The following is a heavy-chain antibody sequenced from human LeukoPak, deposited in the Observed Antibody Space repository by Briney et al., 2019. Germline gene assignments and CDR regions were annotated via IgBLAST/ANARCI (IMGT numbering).Heavy chain of an antibody. J-gene: IGHJ4*02. CDR1: GGSISGYY. V-gene: IGHV4-4*07. Sequence: PSETLSLTCSVSGGSISGYYWSWIRQPAGKGLEWIGRIYTSGSTNYNPSLKSRVTISVDTSKNQFSLKLSSVTAADTAVYYCARALRFLEWLLLDYWGQGTLVTVSS. CDR2: IYTSGST. D-gene: IGHD3-3*01. CDR3: ARALRFLEWLLLDY.